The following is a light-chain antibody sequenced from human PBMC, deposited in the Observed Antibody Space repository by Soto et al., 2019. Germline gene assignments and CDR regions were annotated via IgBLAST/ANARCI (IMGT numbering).Light chain of an antibody. Sequence: QSALTQPPSASGSPGQSVTISCTGTSSDVGAYNYVSWYQHHPGYAPKLIIYEVTKRPSGVPDRFSGSKSGNTASLTVSGLQAEDEADYYCSSYAGSGNYVVFGGGTKVTVL. V-gene: IGLV2-8*01. CDR2: EVT. CDR1: SSDVGAYNY. CDR3: SSYAGSGNYVV. J-gene: IGLJ2*01.